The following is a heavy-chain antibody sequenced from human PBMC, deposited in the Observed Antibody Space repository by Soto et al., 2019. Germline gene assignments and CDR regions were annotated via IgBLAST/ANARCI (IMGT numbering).Heavy chain of an antibody. CDR2: ISSSGSTI. CDR3: ARDIEGIAAAGTYYYYYGMDV. CDR1: GFTFSSYE. D-gene: IGHD6-13*01. J-gene: IGHJ6*02. Sequence: EVQLVESGGGLVQPGGSLRLSCAASGFTFSSYEMNWVRQAPGKGLEWVSYISSSGSTIYYADSVKGRLTISGDNAKNSLYLQMNSLRAEDTAIYYCARDIEGIAAAGTYYYYYGMDVWGQGTTVTVSS. V-gene: IGHV3-48*03.